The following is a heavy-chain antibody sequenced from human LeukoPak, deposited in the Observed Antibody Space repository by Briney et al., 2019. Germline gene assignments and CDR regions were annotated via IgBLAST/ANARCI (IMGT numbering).Heavy chain of an antibody. D-gene: IGHD4-17*01. J-gene: IGHJ4*02. CDR3: ARADYGDYGGFDY. CDR2: IYPGDSDS. CDR1: GYSFTSYW. Sequence: GESLKISCKGSGYSFTSYWIGWVRQMPGKGLEWVGVIYPGDSDSRYSPSFQGQVTISADKSISTAYLHWSSLKASDTAMYYCARADYGDYGGFDYWGQGTLVTVSS. V-gene: IGHV5-51*01.